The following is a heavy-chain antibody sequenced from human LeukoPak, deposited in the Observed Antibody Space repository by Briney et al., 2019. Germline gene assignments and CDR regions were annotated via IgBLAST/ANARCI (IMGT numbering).Heavy chain of an antibody. CDR2: IYHSGST. Sequence: SETLSLTCTVSGYSISSGYYWGWIRQPPGKGLEWIGSIYHSGSTYYNPSLKSRVTISVDTSKNQFSLKLSSVTAADTAVYYCAREASYYYDSSGYPFYYFDYWGQGTLVTISS. CDR1: GYSISSGYY. D-gene: IGHD3-22*01. V-gene: IGHV4-38-2*02. CDR3: AREASYYYDSSGYPFYYFDY. J-gene: IGHJ4*02.